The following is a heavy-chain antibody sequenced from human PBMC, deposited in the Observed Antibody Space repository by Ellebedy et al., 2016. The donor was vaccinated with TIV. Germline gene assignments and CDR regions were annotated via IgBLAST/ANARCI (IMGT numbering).Heavy chain of an antibody. CDR2: IKQDGSEK. V-gene: IGHV3-7*03. CDR1: GFTFSSYG. Sequence: GESLKISCAASGFTFSSYGMHWVRQAPGKGLEWVANIKQDGSEKYYVDSVKGRFTISRDNAKNSLYLQMNSLRAEDTAVYYCARVYSGRTYYYDSRARYAFDIWGQGTMVTVSS. D-gene: IGHD3-22*01. CDR3: ARVYSGRTYYYDSRARYAFDI. J-gene: IGHJ3*02.